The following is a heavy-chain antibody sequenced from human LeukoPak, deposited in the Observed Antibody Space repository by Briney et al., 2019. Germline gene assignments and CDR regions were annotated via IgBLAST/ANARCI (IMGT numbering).Heavy chain of an antibody. D-gene: IGHD2-21*01. CDR3: ARDLFRAAGSNYYGMDV. CDR1: GYTFTSYY. V-gene: IGHV1-46*01. Sequence: ASVKVSCKASGYTFTSYYIHWVRQAPGQGLEWMGIINPSGGSTNYAQKFQGRVTMTRDTSTSTVYMELSSLRSEDTAVYYCARDLFRAAGSNYYGMDVWGQGTTVTVSS. CDR2: INPSGGST. J-gene: IGHJ6*02.